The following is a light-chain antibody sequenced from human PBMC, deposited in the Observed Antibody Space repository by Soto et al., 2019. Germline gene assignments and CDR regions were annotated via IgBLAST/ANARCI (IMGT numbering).Light chain of an antibody. CDR3: TSYAGINNLWV. CDR1: SSDIGAYNF. V-gene: IGLV2-8*01. J-gene: IGLJ3*02. CDR2: GVN. Sequence: QSVLTQPPSASGSPGQSVTISCTGTSSDIGAYNFVSWYQQHPGSAPNLMIFGVNERPSGVPDRFSGSKSGNTASLTVSGVQAEDEADYYCTSYAGINNLWVFGGGTKVTVL.